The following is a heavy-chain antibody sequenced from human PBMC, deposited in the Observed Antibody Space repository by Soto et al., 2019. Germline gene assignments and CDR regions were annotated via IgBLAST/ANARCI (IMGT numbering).Heavy chain of an antibody. CDR1: GYTFTSYS. CDR3: ARGLNVYYFDY. J-gene: IGHJ4*02. Sequence: QVQLVQSGAEVKKPGASAKVSCKASGYTFTSYSMHWVRQAPGQRLEWMGWINAGNANTKYSQKFQGRVTITRDTSASTAYMELSSLRSEDTAVYYCARGLNVYYFDYWGQGTLVTVSS. V-gene: IGHV1-3*01. CDR2: INAGNANT.